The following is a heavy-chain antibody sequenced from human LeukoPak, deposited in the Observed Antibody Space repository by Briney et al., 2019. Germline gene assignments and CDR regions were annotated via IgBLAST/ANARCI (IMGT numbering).Heavy chain of an antibody. CDR1: GFTFSSYG. Sequence: QTGGSLRLSCAASGFTFSSYGMHWVRQAPGKGLQWVAVIWYDGSKKYYADSVKGRFTIARDNAKNTLSLQMNSLRAEDTALYYCARFSGSHGLDDWGQGTTVTVSS. CDR2: IWYDGSKK. CDR3: ARFSGSHGLDD. J-gene: IGHJ6*02. V-gene: IGHV3-33*01. D-gene: IGHD3-10*01.